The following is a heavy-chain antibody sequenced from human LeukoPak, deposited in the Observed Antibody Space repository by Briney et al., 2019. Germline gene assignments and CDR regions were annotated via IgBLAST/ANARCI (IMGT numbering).Heavy chain of an antibody. J-gene: IGHJ6*02. CDR3: AREMLGFRFYYYGMDV. V-gene: IGHV3-66*01. D-gene: IGHD2/OR15-2a*01. CDR2: IYSGGST. CDR1: GFTVSSNY. Sequence: PGGSLRLSCAASGFTVSSNYMSWVHQAPGKGLEWVSVIYSGGSTYYADSVKGRFTISRDNSKSTLYLQMNSLRAEDTAVYYCAREMLGFRFYYYGMDVWGQGTTVTVSS.